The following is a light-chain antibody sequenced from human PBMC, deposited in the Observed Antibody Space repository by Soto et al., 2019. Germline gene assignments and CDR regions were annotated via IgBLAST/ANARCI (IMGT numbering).Light chain of an antibody. J-gene: IGKJ4*01. CDR3: QQYFSSPLT. Sequence: DIVMTQSPDSLSVSLGERATINCKSSQSLLFLSNNKNSLAWYQQKPGQPPKLLLYCTSTRESGVPDRFSGSRSGTYLTLTIRILQADDVSVYYCQQYFSSPLTCGGGTKVEIK. CDR1: QSLLFLSNNKNS. CDR2: CTS. V-gene: IGKV4-1*01.